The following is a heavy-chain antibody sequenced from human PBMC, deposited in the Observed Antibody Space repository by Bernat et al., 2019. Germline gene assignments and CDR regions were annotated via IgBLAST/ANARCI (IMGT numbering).Heavy chain of an antibody. CDR2: ITGSSSPI. CDR1: GFTFSRYS. D-gene: IGHD3-3*01. Sequence: EVQLVESGGGFVHPGGSLRLSCAASGFTFSRYSMNWVRQAPGKGLYWVSYITGSSSPIYYGDSVKGRFTISRDNAKNSLYLQMNDLRDEDSAIYYCARDGYYDFWSGYPKGGDAFDIWGQGTMVTVSS. J-gene: IGHJ3*02. CDR3: ARDGYYDFWSGYPKGGDAFDI. V-gene: IGHV3-48*02.